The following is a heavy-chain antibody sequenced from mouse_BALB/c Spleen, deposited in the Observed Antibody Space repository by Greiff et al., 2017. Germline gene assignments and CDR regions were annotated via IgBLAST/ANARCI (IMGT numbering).Heavy chain of an antibody. V-gene: IGHV5-17*02. J-gene: IGHJ4*01. CDR2: ISSGSSTI. D-gene: IGHD1-1*01. CDR1: GFTFSSFG. CDR3: AREGTTAMDY. Sequence: DVQLVESGGGLVQPGGSRKLSCAASGFTFSSFGMHWVRQAPEKGLEWVAYISSGSSTIYYADTVKGRFTISRDNPKNTLFLQMTSLRSEDTAMYYCAREGTTAMDYWGQGTSVTVSS.